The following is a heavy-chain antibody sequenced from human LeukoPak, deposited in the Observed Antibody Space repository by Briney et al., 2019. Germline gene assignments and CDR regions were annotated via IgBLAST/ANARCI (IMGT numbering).Heavy chain of an antibody. Sequence: QSGGSLRLSCAASGFTFSSYAMSWVRQAPGKGLEWVAVISYDGSNKYYADSVKGRFTISRDNSKNTLYLQMNSLRAEDTAVYYCAKDQDVLMVYVLTIDYWGQGTLVTVSS. D-gene: IGHD2-8*01. CDR3: AKDQDVLMVYVLTIDY. V-gene: IGHV3-30*18. CDR2: ISYDGSNK. J-gene: IGHJ4*02. CDR1: GFTFSSYA.